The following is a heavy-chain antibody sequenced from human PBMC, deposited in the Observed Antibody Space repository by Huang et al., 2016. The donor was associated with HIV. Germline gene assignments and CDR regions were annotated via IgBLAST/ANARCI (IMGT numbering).Heavy chain of an antibody. V-gene: IGHV3-23*01. D-gene: IGHD6-19*01. Sequence: EVQLLESGGGLVQPGGSLRLSCAASGFTFSSYAMSWVRQAPGKGLEWGSAISGRGGSTYYADSVKGRFTISRDNSKNTLYLQMNSLRAEDTAVYYCAKQSSGWYVSADAFDIWGQGTMVTVSS. CDR1: GFTFSSYA. CDR2: ISGRGGST. J-gene: IGHJ3*02. CDR3: AKQSSGWYVSADAFDI.